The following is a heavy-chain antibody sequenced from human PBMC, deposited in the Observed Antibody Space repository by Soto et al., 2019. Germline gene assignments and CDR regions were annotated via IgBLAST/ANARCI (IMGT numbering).Heavy chain of an antibody. CDR2: IYSDGTT. J-gene: IGHJ6*02. V-gene: IGHV4-4*07. Sequence: SETLSLTCTVSGGSISGYYWSWVRQPAGKGLEWVGRIYSDGTTNYSPSLKSRVTMSLDTSKDRFSLHLNSVTAADTAVYYCSRVGCSNSKCYTRGMDVWGQGTTVTVSS. CDR3: SRVGCSNSKCYTRGMDV. D-gene: IGHD2-2*01. CDR1: GGSISGYY.